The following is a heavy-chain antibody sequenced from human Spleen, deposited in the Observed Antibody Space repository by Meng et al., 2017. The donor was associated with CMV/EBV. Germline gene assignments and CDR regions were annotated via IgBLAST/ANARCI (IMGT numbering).Heavy chain of an antibody. J-gene: IGHJ4*02. CDR1: GFDFSRYA. Sequence: SGFDFSRYAMHWVRQAPGKGLEWVAVAIVAYDGNTKYYADSVKGRVSISRDNSKNMLYLQMSSLRPEDTAVYYCARSFSHTGGVYFDYWGQGALVTVSS. CDR3: ARSFSHTGGVYFDY. D-gene: IGHD2-8*02. CDR2: VAYDGNTK. V-gene: IGHV3-30*04.